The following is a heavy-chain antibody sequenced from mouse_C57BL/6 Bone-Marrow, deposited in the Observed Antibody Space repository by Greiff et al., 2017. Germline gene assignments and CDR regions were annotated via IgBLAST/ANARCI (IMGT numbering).Heavy chain of an antibody. CDR2: IYPGDGDT. CDR3: AKYWFAY. CDR1: GYAFSSSW. Sequence: VQLQESGPELVKPGASVKISCKASGYAFSSSWLNWVKQRPGQGLEWIGRIYPGDGDTNYNGKFKGKATLTADKSSSTAYMQLSSLTSEDSAVYFCAKYWFAYWGQGTLVTVSA. V-gene: IGHV1-82*01. J-gene: IGHJ3*01.